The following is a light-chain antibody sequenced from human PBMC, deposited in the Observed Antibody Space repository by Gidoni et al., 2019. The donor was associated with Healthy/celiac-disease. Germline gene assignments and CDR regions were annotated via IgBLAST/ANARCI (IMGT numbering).Light chain of an antibody. J-gene: IGKJ2*01. CDR3: QQYDNLYT. CDR2: DAS. CDR1: QDTSNY. V-gene: IGKV1-33*01. Sequence: DIQMTQSPSSLSASVGDRVTITCQASQDTSNYLNWYQQKPGKAPKLLIYDASNLETGVPSRFSGSGSGTDFTFTISSLQPEDIATYYCQQYDNLYTFGQXTKLE.